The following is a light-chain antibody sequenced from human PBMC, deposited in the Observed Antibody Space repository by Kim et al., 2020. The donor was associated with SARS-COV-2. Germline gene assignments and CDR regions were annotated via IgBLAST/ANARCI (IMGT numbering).Light chain of an antibody. CDR1: QSVGSS. CDR2: DAS. Sequence: WSPGERATLTGRASQSVGSSLAWYKQSPGQTPRLLIYDASNRATGIPARFTGSGCGRDFTLTITSLEPEDFAVYYCQQRTNWPRTFGPGTKVDIK. V-gene: IGKV3-11*02. J-gene: IGKJ3*01. CDR3: QQRTNWPRT.